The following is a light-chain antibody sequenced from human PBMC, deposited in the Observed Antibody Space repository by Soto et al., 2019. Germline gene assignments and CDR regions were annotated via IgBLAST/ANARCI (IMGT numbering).Light chain of an antibody. CDR3: MQGSHWPPRYT. Sequence: DVVMTQSPLSLPVTLGQPASISCRSSQSLVYGDANSCFNWLHQRPGQPPRRLIYQVSNRDSGVPERFSGSGAATDFTLRISRVEAEDVGVYYCMQGSHWPPRYTFGQGTKLEIK. V-gene: IGKV2-30*01. J-gene: IGKJ2*01. CDR1: QSLVYGDANSC. CDR2: QVS.